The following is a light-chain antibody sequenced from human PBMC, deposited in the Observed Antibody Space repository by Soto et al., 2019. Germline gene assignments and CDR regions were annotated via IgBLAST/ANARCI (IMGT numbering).Light chain of an antibody. Sequence: EIVLTQSPPPLALSQRQRATLSRRASQSISSYLAWYQQKPGQAPRILIYDASNRATGIPARLSGRGSGTDFTLTISSIEPGDFAVYYCQQRSNWITFGQGTRLQIK. J-gene: IGKJ5*01. CDR2: DAS. CDR3: QQRSNWIT. CDR1: QSISSY. V-gene: IGKV3-11*01.